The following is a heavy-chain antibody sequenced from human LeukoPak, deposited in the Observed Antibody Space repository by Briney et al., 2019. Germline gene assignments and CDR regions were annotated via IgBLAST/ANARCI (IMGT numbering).Heavy chain of an antibody. CDR2: ISYDESNQ. J-gene: IGHJ5*02. D-gene: IGHD2-2*01. Sequence: GGSLRLSCVASGFTFSTYGMHWVRQAPGKGLEWVAFISYDESNQHYADSVKGRFIISRDNSKNTLYLQINSLRVEDTAVYYCAKDPRYCSSTRCFGAWGQGTLVTVSS. CDR1: GFTFSTYG. V-gene: IGHV3-30*18. CDR3: AKDPRYCSSTRCFGA.